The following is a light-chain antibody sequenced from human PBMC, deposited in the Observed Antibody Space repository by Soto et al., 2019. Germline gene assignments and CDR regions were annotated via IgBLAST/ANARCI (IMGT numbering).Light chain of an antibody. CDR3: QQYNNWPPGT. J-gene: IGKJ1*01. Sequence: EIVMTQSPATLSVSPGERATLSCRASQSVSSNLSWYQQKTGQAPRLLIYGASTRATGIPARFSGSGSWTEFTLTISSLQSEDFAVYYCQQYNNWPPGTFGQGTKLEIK. CDR2: GAS. CDR1: QSVSSN. V-gene: IGKV3-15*01.